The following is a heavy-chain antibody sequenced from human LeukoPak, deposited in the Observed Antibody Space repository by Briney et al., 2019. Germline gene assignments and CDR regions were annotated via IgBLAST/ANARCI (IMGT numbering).Heavy chain of an antibody. CDR1: GSTFNSYA. V-gene: IGHV3-23*01. Sequence: QPGGSLRLSCAASGSTFNSYAMSWVRQAPEKGLEWVATISGSGGGTYYADSVKGRFTISRDNSRNTLYLQMSSLRAEDTAVYYCARRYYSMDVWGQGTTVTVSS. J-gene: IGHJ6*02. CDR2: ISGSGGGT. CDR3: ARRYYSMDV.